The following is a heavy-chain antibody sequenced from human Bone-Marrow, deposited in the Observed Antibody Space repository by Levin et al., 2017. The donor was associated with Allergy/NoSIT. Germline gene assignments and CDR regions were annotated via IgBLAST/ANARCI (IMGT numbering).Heavy chain of an antibody. CDR2: IKSKTDGGTT. CDR1: GFIFSNVW. V-gene: IGHV3-15*01. Sequence: LSLTCAASGFIFSNVWMSWVRQAPGKGLEWVGRIKSKTDGGTTDYAAPVKGRFSISGDDSKNTLYLQMNSLKTEDTAVYYCTTGSYWGQGTLVTVSS. J-gene: IGHJ4*02. CDR3: TTGSY.